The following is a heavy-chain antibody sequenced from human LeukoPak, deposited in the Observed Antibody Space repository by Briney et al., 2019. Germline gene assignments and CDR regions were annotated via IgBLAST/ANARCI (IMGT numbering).Heavy chain of an antibody. CDR1: GVSISSYY. V-gene: IGHV4-59*08. J-gene: IGHJ4*02. CDR3: ARLTTVTQYFDY. CDR2: TYYIGSP. Sequence: SKTLSLTCSVSGVSISSYYWSWIRQPPGKGLECIGYTYYIGSPNYNPSLKSRVTISVDTSKNQFSLKLSSVTAADTAVYYCARLTTVTQYFDYWGQGNLVTVSS. D-gene: IGHD4-11*01.